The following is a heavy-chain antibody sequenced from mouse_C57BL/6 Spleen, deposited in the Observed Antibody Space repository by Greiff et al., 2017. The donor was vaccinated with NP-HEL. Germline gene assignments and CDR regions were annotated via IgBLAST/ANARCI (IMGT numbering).Heavy chain of an antibody. Sequence: VQLQQPGAELVRPGSSVKLSCKASGYTFTSYWMHWVKQRPIQGLEWIGNIDPSDSETHYNQKFKDKATLTVDKSSSTAYMQLSSLTSEDSAVYYCARSGTTVGFAYWGQGTLVTVSA. CDR3: ARSGTTVGFAY. CDR2: IDPSDSET. V-gene: IGHV1-52*01. J-gene: IGHJ3*01. D-gene: IGHD1-1*01. CDR1: GYTFTSYW.